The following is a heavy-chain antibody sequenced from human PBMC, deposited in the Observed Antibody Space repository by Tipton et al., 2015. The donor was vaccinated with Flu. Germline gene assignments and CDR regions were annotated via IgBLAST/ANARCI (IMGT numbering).Heavy chain of an antibody. CDR3: ARDRSGYHSPPHHDALDI. Sequence: SLRLSCVASGFTFSTYSMNWVRQAPGKGLEWVSSISSSSNYIYYADSVKGQFTISRDNAENSLYLQMDSLRAEDTAVHYCARDRSGYHSPPHHDALDIWGQGTMVTVSS. CDR1: GFTFSTYS. D-gene: IGHD3-22*01. J-gene: IGHJ3*02. V-gene: IGHV3-21*06. CDR2: ISSSSNYI.